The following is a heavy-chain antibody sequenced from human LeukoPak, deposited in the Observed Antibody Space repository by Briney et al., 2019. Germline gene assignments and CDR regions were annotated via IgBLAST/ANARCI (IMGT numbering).Heavy chain of an antibody. Sequence: PGGSLRLSCAASGFSFGDYAMSWVRQSPGKGLEWVSAISNTGSGTYYADSVKGRFTISRDNSKNTLYVQMNSLRAEDTAVYYCAKVVQSLGYCSTCHRHFDYWGQGTLVTVSS. CDR3: AKVVQSLGYCSTCHRHFDY. D-gene: IGHD2-2*01. V-gene: IGHV3-23*01. CDR2: ISNTGSGT. J-gene: IGHJ4*02. CDR1: GFSFGDYA.